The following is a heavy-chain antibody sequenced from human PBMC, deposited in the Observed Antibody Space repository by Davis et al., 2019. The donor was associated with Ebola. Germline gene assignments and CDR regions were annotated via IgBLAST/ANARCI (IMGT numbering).Heavy chain of an antibody. Sequence: HSQTLSLTCAISGDSVSVNSGGWNWIRQSPSRGLEWLGRTYYTSKRYNDYAVSMKSRITINPDTSKNQFSLQLSSVTPEDTAVYYCARGWLRTGFDYWGQGTLVIVSS. J-gene: IGHJ4*02. CDR1: GDSVSVNSGG. V-gene: IGHV6-1*01. CDR2: TYYTSKRYN. D-gene: IGHD5-12*01. CDR3: ARGWLRTGFDY.